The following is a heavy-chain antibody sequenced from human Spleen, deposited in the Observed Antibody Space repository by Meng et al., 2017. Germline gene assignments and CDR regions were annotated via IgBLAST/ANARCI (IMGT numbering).Heavy chain of an antibody. CDR1: GFTFSSFE. CDR2: ISSSGSLI. D-gene: IGHD6-19*01. V-gene: IGHV3-48*03. Sequence: GESLKISCAASGFTFSSFEINWVRQAPGKGLEWVSYISSSGSLIYYAASVKGRFTISRDNAKNSVYLQMNSLTAEDTAVYYCARGGHIAVAPLDYWGQGTLVTVSS. CDR3: ARGGHIAVAPLDY. J-gene: IGHJ4*02.